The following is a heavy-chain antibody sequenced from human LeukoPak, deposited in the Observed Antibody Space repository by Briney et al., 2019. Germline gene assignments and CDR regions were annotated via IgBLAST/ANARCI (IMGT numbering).Heavy chain of an antibody. CDR3: ARYGEGYYYYMDV. J-gene: IGHJ6*03. V-gene: IGHV4-59*12. CDR2: IYYSGAT. Sequence: SETLSLTCIVSGGSISSYYWSWIRQPPGKGLEWIGYIYYSGATNYNPSLKSRVTMSVDTSKNQFSLKLSSVTAADTAVYYCARYGEGYYYYMDVWGKGTTVTVSS. CDR1: GGSISSYY. D-gene: IGHD3-10*01.